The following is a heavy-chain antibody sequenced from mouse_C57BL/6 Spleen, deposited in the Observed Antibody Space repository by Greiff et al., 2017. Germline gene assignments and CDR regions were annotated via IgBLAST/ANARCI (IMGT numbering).Heavy chain of an antibody. CDR2: IHPNSGST. D-gene: IGHD2-5*01. J-gene: IGHJ4*01. CDR1: GYTFTSYW. V-gene: IGHV1-64*01. Sequence: QVQLQQPGAELVKPGASVKLSCKASGYTFTSYWMHWVKQRPGQGLEWIGMIHPNSGSTNYNEKFTSKATLTVDKSSSTAYMQLSSLTSEDSAVYYCAGYYSNSMDYWGQGTSVTVSS. CDR3: AGYYSNSMDY.